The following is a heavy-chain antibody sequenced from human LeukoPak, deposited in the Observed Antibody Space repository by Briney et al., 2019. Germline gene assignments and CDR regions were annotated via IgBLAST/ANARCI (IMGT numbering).Heavy chain of an antibody. J-gene: IGHJ3*02. V-gene: IGHV4-34*01. D-gene: IGHD1-26*01. Sequence: PSETLSLTCAVYGGSFSGYYWSWLRQPPEKGLEWIGEINHSGSTNYNPSLKSRVTISVDTSKNQFSLKLSSVTAADTAVYYCARRRRIVGATPGAFDIWGQGTMVTVSS. CDR3: ARRRRIVGATPGAFDI. CDR1: GGSFSGYY. CDR2: INHSGST.